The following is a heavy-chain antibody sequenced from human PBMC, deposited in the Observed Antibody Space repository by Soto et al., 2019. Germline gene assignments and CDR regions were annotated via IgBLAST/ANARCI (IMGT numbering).Heavy chain of an antibody. J-gene: IGHJ6*02. V-gene: IGHV4-34*01. CDR2: INHSGST. D-gene: IGHD3-10*01. CDR1: GGSFIGYY. Sequence: PSETLSLTCAVYGGSFIGYYWSWILQPPGKGLEWIGEINHSGSTNYNPSLKSRVTISVDTSKNQFSLKLSSVTAADTAVYYCARIPPMVRGVPYYYYGMDVWGQGTTVT. CDR3: ARIPPMVRGVPYYYYGMDV.